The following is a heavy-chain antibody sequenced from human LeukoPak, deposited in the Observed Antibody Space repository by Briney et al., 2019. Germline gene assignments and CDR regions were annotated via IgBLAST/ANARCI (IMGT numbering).Heavy chain of an antibody. CDR2: ISTDGSST. V-gene: IGHV3-64*01. J-gene: IGHJ4*02. D-gene: IGHD6-19*01. CDR3: ARDRAYGSRGWFFDYYDY. CDR1: GFMFSDYA. Sequence: QPGGSLRLSCVASGFMFSDYAMHWVRQAPGKGLEYVSAISTDGSSTFHANSVKGRFTISRDNSKNTLYLQMGSLRAEDMAVYYCARDRAYGSRGWFFDYYDYWGQGTLVTVSS.